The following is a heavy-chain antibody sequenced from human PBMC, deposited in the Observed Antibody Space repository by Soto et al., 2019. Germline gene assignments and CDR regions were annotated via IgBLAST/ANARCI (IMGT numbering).Heavy chain of an antibody. J-gene: IGHJ6*02. CDR2: IYPGDSDT. Sequence: GESLKISCKASDTTHWIGWVRQKPGKGLEWMGIIYPGDSDTKYSPSFQGQVTISVDKSISTAYLHWSSLKASDTATYYCARLVTYYFGIDVWGLGTTVTVSS. D-gene: IGHD5-18*01. V-gene: IGHV5-51*01. CDR3: ARLVTYYFGIDV. CDR1: DTTHW.